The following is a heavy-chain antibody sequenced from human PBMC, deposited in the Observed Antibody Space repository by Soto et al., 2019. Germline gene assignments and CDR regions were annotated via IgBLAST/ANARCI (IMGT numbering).Heavy chain of an antibody. CDR1: GFPFAENA. CDR3: TRGKLSGWERQPSYFDY. V-gene: IGHV3-49*04. CDR2: IRKKGYGGTT. J-gene: IGHJ4*02. D-gene: IGHD1-26*01. Sequence: EVQLVESGGGLVQPGRSLRLSCAASGFPFAENALSWVRQAPGKGLAWVGSIRKKGYGGTTEYAASVRGRFTISRDDSKSIAYLQMNTLKTADTAIYYCTRGKLSGWERQPSYFDYCGQGTLGTGSS.